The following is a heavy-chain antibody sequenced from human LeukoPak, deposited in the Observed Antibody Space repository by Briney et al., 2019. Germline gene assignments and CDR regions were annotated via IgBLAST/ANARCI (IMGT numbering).Heavy chain of an antibody. V-gene: IGHV3-13*01. Sequence: GGSLRLSCAASGFTFSDYDMQWVRQATGKGLEWVSVIGTAGDTYYTGSVKGRFTISRENAKNSLYLQMNSLRAGDTAVYYCARVAKERVGGVYYFDYWGQGTLVTVSS. CDR2: IGTAGDT. D-gene: IGHD1-1*01. CDR1: GFTFSDYD. J-gene: IGHJ4*02. CDR3: ARVAKERVGGVYYFDY.